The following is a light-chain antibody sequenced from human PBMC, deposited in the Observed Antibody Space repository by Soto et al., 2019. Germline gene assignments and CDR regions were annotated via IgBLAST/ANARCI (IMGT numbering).Light chain of an antibody. CDR3: QQYGSSPIT. CDR1: QSVSSSY. Sequence: EIVLTQSPGTLSLSPGERATLSCRASQSVSSSYLAWYQHKPGQAPTLLIYGASSSATGLPDRFSGSGSGTDFTLTISRLEPADFALYYCQQYGSSPITFGQGTRLEIK. V-gene: IGKV3-20*01. J-gene: IGKJ5*01. CDR2: GAS.